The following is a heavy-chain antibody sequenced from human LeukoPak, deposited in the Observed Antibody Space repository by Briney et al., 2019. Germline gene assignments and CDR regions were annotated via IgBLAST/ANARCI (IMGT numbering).Heavy chain of an antibody. CDR3: ARGNGAYGWFDP. CDR2: IYHSGST. D-gene: IGHD4-17*01. CDR1: GYSISSGYY. Sequence: PSETLSLTCTVSGYSISSGYYWGWIRQPPGKGLEWIGSIYHSGSTYYNPSLKSRVTISVDTSKNQFSLKLSSVTAADTAAYYCARGNGAYGWFDPWGQGTLVTVSS. V-gene: IGHV4-38-2*02. J-gene: IGHJ5*02.